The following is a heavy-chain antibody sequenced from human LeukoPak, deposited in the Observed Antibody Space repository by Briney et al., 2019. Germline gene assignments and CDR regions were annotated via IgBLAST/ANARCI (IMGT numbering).Heavy chain of an antibody. J-gene: IGHJ5*02. Sequence: ASVKVSFKASGGTFSSYGISWVRQAPGQGLEWMGWISAYNGNTNYAQKLQGRVTMTADTSTSTAYMELRSLRSDDTAVYYCAREEDYGDCVDGFDPWGQRTLVTVSS. V-gene: IGHV1-18*01. CDR1: GGTFSSYG. D-gene: IGHD4-17*01. CDR2: ISAYNGNT. CDR3: AREEDYGDCVDGFDP.